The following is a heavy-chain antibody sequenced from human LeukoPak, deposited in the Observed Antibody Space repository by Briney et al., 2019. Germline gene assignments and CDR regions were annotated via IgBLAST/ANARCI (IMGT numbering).Heavy chain of an antibody. CDR3: PRDLVEPGTGYCSGTSCHFAAYSQH. D-gene: IGHD2-15*01. J-gene: IGHJ1*01. CDR2: INPNSGGT. CDR1: GYTFTGYY. V-gene: IGHV1-2*02. Sequence: ASVTVSCKASGYTFTGYYMHWVRQAPGQGLEWMGWINPNSGGTNYAQKFQGRVTMTRATSISTAYMELSRLRSDDTAVYYWPRDLVEPGTGYCSGTSCHFAAYSQHWGQGAMGTVSS.